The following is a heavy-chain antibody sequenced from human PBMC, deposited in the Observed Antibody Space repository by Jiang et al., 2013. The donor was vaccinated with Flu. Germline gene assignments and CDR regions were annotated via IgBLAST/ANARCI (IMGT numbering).Heavy chain of an antibody. CDR2: IYWDNSK. CDR3: AHKPYYSGSGSYYDV. J-gene: IGHJ4*02. D-gene: IGHD3-10*01. CDR1: GFSLSATAVG. Sequence: KPTQTLTLTCSFSGFSLSATAVGVAWIRQPPGKALEWPALIYWDNSKRYSASLRSRLTITKDTSKNQVVLTMTNMDPVDTATYYCAHKPYYSGSGSYYDVWGQGTLVTVSS. V-gene: IGHV2-5*02.